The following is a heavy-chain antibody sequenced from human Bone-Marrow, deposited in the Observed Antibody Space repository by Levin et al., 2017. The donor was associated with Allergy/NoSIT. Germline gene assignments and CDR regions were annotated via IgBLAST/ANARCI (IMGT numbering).Heavy chain of an antibody. D-gene: IGHD5-24*01. CDR3: ATDTGLQEVNSFDY. J-gene: IGHJ4*02. V-gene: IGHV3-15*01. CDR1: GFPFNNAW. Sequence: PGESLKISCAASGFPFNNAWMSWVRQAPGKGLEWVGRIKSKTDGGTIDYAAPVKGRFTISRDDSKNTVHLQMNSLETDDTAVYYCATDTGLQEVNSFDYGGQGTLVTVSS. CDR2: IKSKTDGGTI.